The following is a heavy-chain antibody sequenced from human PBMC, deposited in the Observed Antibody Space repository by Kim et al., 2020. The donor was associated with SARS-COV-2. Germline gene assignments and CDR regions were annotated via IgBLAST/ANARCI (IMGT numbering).Heavy chain of an antibody. CDR3: ARGPVQAHPDYFDY. Sequence: GGSLRLSCVGSGFTFSNYFVHWVRQAPGKGLEWVAVMSTGGGILIYADSVEGRFTISRDNSKNTLYLDMNNLRPEDTAIYYCARGPVQAHPDYFDYRGQGTLVTVSS. CDR2: MSTGGGIL. CDR1: GFTFSNYF. V-gene: IGHV3-30-3*01. J-gene: IGHJ4*02. D-gene: IGHD4-17*01.